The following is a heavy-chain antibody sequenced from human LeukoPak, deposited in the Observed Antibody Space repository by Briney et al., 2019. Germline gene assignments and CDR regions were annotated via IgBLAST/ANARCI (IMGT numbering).Heavy chain of an antibody. Sequence: PSETLSLTCTVSGGSISSYYWSWIRQPPGKGLEWIGYTYYSGSTNYNPSLKSRVTISVDTSKNQFSLKLSSVTAADTAVYYCARQESSNWDWGQGTLVTVSS. CDR3: ARQESSNWD. CDR2: TYYSGST. D-gene: IGHD4-11*01. V-gene: IGHV4-59*01. J-gene: IGHJ4*02. CDR1: GGSISSYY.